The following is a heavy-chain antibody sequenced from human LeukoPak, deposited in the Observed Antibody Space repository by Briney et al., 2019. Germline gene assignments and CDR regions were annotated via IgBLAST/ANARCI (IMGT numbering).Heavy chain of an antibody. J-gene: IGHJ3*01. V-gene: IGHV4-59*01. D-gene: IGHD2-15*01. Sequence: SGTLSLTCTVSGGSISNYYWNWIRQPPGEGLEWIAYIYFTGSAIYNPSFKSRLTMSVDTSKNQFSLRLSSVTAADTAVYYCARDIFSYSGGKCYYNDAFDVWGQGTMVTVSS. CDR3: ARDIFSYSGGKCYYNDAFDV. CDR2: IYFTGSA. CDR1: GGSISNYY.